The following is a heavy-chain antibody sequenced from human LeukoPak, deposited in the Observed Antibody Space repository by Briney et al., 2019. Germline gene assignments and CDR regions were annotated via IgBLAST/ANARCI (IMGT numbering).Heavy chain of an antibody. V-gene: IGHV3-30*04. J-gene: IGHJ4*02. Sequence: PGRSLRLSCAASGFTFNTFAMHWVRQAPGKGLEWVALMSYDGSSEFYAESVKGRFTISRDNSKNTLYLQMNSLRAEDTAVYYCARDSTPLEWLFLSLDYWGQGTLVTVSS. D-gene: IGHD3-3*01. CDR2: MSYDGSSE. CDR1: GFTFNTFA. CDR3: ARDSTPLEWLFLSLDY.